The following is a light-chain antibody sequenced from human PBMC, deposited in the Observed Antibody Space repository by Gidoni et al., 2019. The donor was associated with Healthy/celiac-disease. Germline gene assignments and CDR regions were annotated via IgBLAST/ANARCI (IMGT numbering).Light chain of an antibody. V-gene: IGKV1-8*01. CDR3: QQYYSYPSYT. Sequence: AIRMTQSPSSFSASTGDRVTITCRASQGISSYLAWYQQKPGKAPKLLIYAASTLQSGVPSRFSGSGSGTDFTLTISCLQSEDFATYYCQQYYSYPSYTFXQXTKLEIK. CDR2: AAS. J-gene: IGKJ2*01. CDR1: QGISSY.